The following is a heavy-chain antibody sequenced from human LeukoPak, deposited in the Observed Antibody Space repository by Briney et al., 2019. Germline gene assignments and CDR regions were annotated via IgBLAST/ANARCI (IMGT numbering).Heavy chain of an antibody. D-gene: IGHD3-10*01. CDR1: GDTFSTYA. V-gene: IGHV1-69*01. CDR2: IIPIFGTA. Sequence: SVKVSCKASGDTFSTYAITWVRQAPRQGLEWMGAIIPIFGTAEYAQKFQDRVAITADESTSTAYMELSSLRSEDTAVYFCASAPTYYSGSENYWGQGTLVTVSA. J-gene: IGHJ4*02. CDR3: ASAPTYYSGSENY.